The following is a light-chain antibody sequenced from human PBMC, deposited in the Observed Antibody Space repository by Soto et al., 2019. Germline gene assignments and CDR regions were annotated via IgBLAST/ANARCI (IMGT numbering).Light chain of an antibody. CDR2: GNS. CDR1: SSNIGAGYD. J-gene: IGLJ1*01. CDR3: QSYDSSLSGYV. V-gene: IGLV1-40*01. Sequence: QSVRTQPPSVSGAPGQRVTISCNGSSSNIGAGYDVHWYQQLPGTAPKLLIYGNSNRPSGVPDRFSGSKSGTSASLAITGLQAEDEADYYCQSYDSSLSGYVFGTGTKVTVL.